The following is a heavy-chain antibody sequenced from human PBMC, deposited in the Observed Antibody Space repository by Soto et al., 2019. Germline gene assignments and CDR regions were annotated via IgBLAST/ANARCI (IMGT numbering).Heavy chain of an antibody. J-gene: IGHJ4*02. CDR1: GATFSGYA. Sequence: QVQLVQSGAEVKKPGSSVKVSCKASGATFSGYAINWVRQAPGQGLEWLGRIVPIYETLNYAERFQGRVAITADESTTTVDMELTNLTHEDKAVDYCVVMSNVAVGKRRSFDYWGQGTKVTVSS. D-gene: IGHD6-19*01. CDR2: IVPIYETL. CDR3: VVMSNVAVGKRRSFDY. V-gene: IGHV1-69*18.